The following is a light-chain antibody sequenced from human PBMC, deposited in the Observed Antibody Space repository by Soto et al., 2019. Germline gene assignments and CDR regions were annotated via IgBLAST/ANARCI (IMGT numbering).Light chain of an antibody. CDR2: MGS. Sequence: DIVVTQSPLSLTVTPGEPASISCRSSQSLLHSNGYTYLDWYLQKPGQSPQVLIYMGSNRASGVPDRFSGSGSGTDFTLKISRVEVEDVGVYYCMQTLQTRTFGQGTKVEI. CDR3: MQTLQTRT. V-gene: IGKV2-28*01. CDR1: QSLLHSNGYTY. J-gene: IGKJ1*01.